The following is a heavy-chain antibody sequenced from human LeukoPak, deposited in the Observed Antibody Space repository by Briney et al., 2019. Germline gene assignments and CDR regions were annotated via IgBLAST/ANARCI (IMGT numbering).Heavy chain of an antibody. Sequence: PGGSLRLSCAASGFTFSSYWMNWVRQAPGKGLVWVSRIASDGSSTTYADSVKGRFSISRDNAKNTLYLQMNSLRAEDTALYYCAKGYSSSWYYFDYWGQGTLVTVSS. CDR1: GFTFSSYW. D-gene: IGHD6-13*01. V-gene: IGHV3-74*01. J-gene: IGHJ4*02. CDR3: AKGYSSSWYYFDY. CDR2: IASDGSST.